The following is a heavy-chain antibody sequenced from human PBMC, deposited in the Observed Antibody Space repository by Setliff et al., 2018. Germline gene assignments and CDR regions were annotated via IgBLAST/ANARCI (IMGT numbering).Heavy chain of an antibody. CDR1: GGSFSTYY. D-gene: IGHD3-10*01. CDR2: INHSGST. Sequence: ASETLSLTCAVYGGSFSTYYWSWIRQPPGKGLEWIGEINHSGSTNYNPSLKSRVTISVDTSKNQFSLKLSSVTAADTAVYYCARGRRGVRGVIVTFDYWGQGTLVTVSS. J-gene: IGHJ4*02. V-gene: IGHV4-34*01. CDR3: ARGRRGVRGVIVTFDY.